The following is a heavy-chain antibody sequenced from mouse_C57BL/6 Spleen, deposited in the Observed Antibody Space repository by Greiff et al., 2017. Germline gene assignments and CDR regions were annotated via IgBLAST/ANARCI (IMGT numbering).Heavy chain of an antibody. J-gene: IGHJ3*01. D-gene: IGHD2-2*01. Sequence: EVKVEESGGGLVQPGGSMKLSCVASGFTFSNYWMNWVRQSPEKGLEWVAQIRLKSDNYATHYAESVKGSFTISRDDSKGSFYLQMNNLRAEDTGIYYCTEDGYDELVFAYWGQGTLVTVSA. CDR2: IRLKSDNYAT. V-gene: IGHV6-3*01. CDR3: TEDGYDELVFAY. CDR1: GFTFSNYW.